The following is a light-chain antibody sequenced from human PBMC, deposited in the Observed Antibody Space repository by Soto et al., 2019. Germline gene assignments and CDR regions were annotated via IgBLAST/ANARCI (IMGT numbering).Light chain of an antibody. Sequence: QSALTQPASVSGSPGQSITISCTGTSSDVGGYNYVSWYQQHPGKAPKFMIYDVSNRPSGVSNRFSGSKSGNTASLTISGLQAEDEADYYCSSYTSSSTLYVFGTGTKLTGL. CDR1: SSDVGGYNY. V-gene: IGLV2-14*01. CDR2: DVS. CDR3: SSYTSSSTLYV. J-gene: IGLJ1*01.